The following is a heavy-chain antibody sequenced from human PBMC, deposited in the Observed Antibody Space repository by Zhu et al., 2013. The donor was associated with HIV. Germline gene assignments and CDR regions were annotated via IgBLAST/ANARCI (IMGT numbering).Heavy chain of an antibody. J-gene: IGHJ6*02. CDR3: ARDYRDFWSGYSYYYGMDV. V-gene: IGHV1-3*01. Sequence: QVQLVQSGAEVKKPGASVKVSCKASGYTFTSYAMHWVRQAPGQRLEWMGWINAGNGNTKYSQKFQGRVTITRDTSASTAYMELSSLRSEDTAVYYCARDYRDFWSGYSYYYGMDVWGQGTTVTVSS. CDR1: GYTFTSYA. CDR2: INAGNGNT. D-gene: IGHD3-3*01.